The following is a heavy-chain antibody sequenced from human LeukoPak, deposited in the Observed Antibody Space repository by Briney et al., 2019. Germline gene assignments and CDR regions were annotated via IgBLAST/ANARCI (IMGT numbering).Heavy chain of an antibody. D-gene: IGHD6-19*01. J-gene: IGHJ4*02. Sequence: ASVKVSCKASGYTLTTFGISWVRQAPGQGLEWMGWISAYNGNPNYAQKLRGRVTMTTDTSTSTAYMELRSLRSDDTAVYYCARDRHSSGWENLDYWGQGTLLTVSS. CDR2: ISAYNGNP. V-gene: IGHV1-18*04. CDR3: ARDRHSSGWENLDY. CDR1: GYTLTTFG.